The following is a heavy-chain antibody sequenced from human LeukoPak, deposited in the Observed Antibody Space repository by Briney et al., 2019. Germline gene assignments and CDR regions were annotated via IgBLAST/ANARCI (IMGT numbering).Heavy chain of an antibody. CDR2: ISSSGSTI. Sequence: GGSLRLSCAASGFTFSSYEMNWVRQAPGKELEWVSYISSSGSTIYYADSVKGRFTISRDNAKNSLYLQMNSLRAEDTAVYYCARVHYYDTTASPDYWGQGTLVTVSS. V-gene: IGHV3-48*03. CDR1: GFTFSSYE. J-gene: IGHJ4*02. D-gene: IGHD3-22*01. CDR3: ARVHYYDTTASPDY.